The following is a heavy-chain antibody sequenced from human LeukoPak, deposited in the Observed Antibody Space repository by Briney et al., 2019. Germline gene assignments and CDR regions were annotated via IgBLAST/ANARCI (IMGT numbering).Heavy chain of an antibody. J-gene: IGHJ4*02. CDR3: ARDIVAAGTCGY. V-gene: IGHV1-18*01. D-gene: IGHD6-13*01. Sequence: ASVKVSCKASGYTFTSYGISWVRQAPGQGLEWMGWISAYNGNTNYAQKLQGRATMTTDTSTSTAYMELRSLGSDDTAVYYCARDIVAAGTCGYWGQGTLVTVSS. CDR2: ISAYNGNT. CDR1: GYTFTSYG.